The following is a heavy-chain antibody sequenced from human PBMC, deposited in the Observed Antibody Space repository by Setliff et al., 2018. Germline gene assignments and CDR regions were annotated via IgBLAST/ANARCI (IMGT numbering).Heavy chain of an antibody. V-gene: IGHV4-61*09. J-gene: IGHJ6*03. CDR1: DDSISSRHYY. Sequence: SETLSLTCTVSDDSISSRHYYWSWIRQPAGKGLEWLGQIYTSWSTNYNPSLKGRATLSIDASKRQFSLKLTSVTAAGTAVCYCARMSGFQYVDVWGKGTTVTVSS. CDR3: ARMSGFQYVDV. CDR2: IYTSWST. D-gene: IGHD3-3*01.